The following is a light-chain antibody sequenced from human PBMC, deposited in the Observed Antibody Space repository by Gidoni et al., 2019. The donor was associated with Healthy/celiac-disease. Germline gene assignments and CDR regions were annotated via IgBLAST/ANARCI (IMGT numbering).Light chain of an antibody. CDR1: SSDGGCYNY. J-gene: IGLJ1*01. Sequence: QSALTQPASVSGSPGQSLTISCTGTSSDGGCYNYVTWYQPQPGKAPNLMIYAGSNRPSGVSNRFSGSKSGNTASLTISGLQAEDEADYYCSSYTSSSTLYVFGTGTKVTVL. CDR2: AGS. V-gene: IGLV2-14*01. CDR3: SSYTSSSTLYV.